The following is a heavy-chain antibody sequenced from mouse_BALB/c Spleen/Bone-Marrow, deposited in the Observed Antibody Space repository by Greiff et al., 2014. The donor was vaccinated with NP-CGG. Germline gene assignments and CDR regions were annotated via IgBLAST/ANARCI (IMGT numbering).Heavy chain of an antibody. J-gene: IGHJ1*01. V-gene: IGHV1S29*02. CDR2: IYPYNGGT. D-gene: IGHD2-10*02. CDR3: ARSYGNWYFDV. Sequence: EVQLQQSGPELVKPGASVKISCKASGYTFTDYNMHWVKQSHGKSLEWIGYIYPYNGGTGYNQKFKSKATLTVDNSSSTAYMELRSLTPEDSAVYYCARSYGNWYFDVWGAGTTVTVSS. CDR1: GYTFTDYN.